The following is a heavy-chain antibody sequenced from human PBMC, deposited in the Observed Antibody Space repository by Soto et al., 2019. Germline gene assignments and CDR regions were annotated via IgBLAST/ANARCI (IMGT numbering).Heavy chain of an antibody. CDR3: AKKDSVVVVAATAYLDY. Sequence: GGSLRLSCATSGFILSDCAMNWVRQAPGKGLEWVSAISGSGGSTYYADSVKGRFTISRDNSKNTLYLQMNSLRAEDTAVYYCAKKDSVVVVAATAYLDYWGQGTLVTVSS. D-gene: IGHD2-15*01. V-gene: IGHV3-23*01. CDR1: GFILSDCA. CDR2: ISGSGGST. J-gene: IGHJ4*02.